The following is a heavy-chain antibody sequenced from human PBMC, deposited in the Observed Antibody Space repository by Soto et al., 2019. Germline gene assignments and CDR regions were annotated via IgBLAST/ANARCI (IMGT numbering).Heavy chain of an antibody. V-gene: IGHV5-51*01. D-gene: IGHD2-15*01. CDR3: ARQAGYCSGGSCYSGYYYYYGMDV. Sequence: PGESLEISCKGSGYSFTSYWIGWVRQMPGKGLEGVGIIYPGDSDTRYSPSFQGQVTISADKSISTAYLQWSSLKASDTAMYYCARQAGYCSGGSCYSGYYYYYGMDVWGQGTTVSVSS. J-gene: IGHJ6*02. CDR2: IYPGDSDT. CDR1: GYSFTSYW.